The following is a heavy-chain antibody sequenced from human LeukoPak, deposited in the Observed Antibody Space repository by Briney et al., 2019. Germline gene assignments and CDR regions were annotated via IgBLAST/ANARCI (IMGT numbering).Heavy chain of an antibody. J-gene: IGHJ4*02. Sequence: EASVKVSCKASGYTFTGYYMHWVRQAPGQGLEWMGWINPNSGGTNYAQKFQGRVTMTRDTSISTAYMELSRLRSGDTAVYYCARRYGSGSYLGYWGQGTLVTVSS. V-gene: IGHV1-2*02. CDR3: ARRYGSGSYLGY. CDR1: GYTFTGYY. CDR2: INPNSGGT. D-gene: IGHD3-10*01.